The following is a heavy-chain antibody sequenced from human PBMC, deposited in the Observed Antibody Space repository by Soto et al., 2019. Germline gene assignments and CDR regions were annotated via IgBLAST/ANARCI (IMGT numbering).Heavy chain of an antibody. CDR2: IIPIFGTA. Sequence: KVSCKASGGTFSSYAISWVRQAPGQGLEWMGGIIPIFGTANYAQKFQGRVTITADESTSTAYMELSSLRSEDTAVYYCARSPYYYDSSGYHYDYWGQGTLVTVSS. J-gene: IGHJ4*02. CDR1: GGTFSSYA. V-gene: IGHV1-69*01. CDR3: ARSPYYYDSSGYHYDY. D-gene: IGHD3-22*01.